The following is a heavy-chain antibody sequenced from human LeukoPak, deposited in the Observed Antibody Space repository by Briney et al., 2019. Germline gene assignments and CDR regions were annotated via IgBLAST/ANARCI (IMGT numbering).Heavy chain of an antibody. J-gene: IGHJ4*02. CDR2: ISGSGSGGST. D-gene: IGHD5-24*01. CDR1: GFTFSSSA. V-gene: IGHV3-23*01. CDR3: AKSGYNRFDY. Sequence: GGSLRLSCAASGFTFSSSAMSWVRQAPGKGLERVSSISGSGSGGSTYYADSVKGRFTISRDNSKNTLHLQMNSLRAEDTAVYYCAKSGYNRFDYWGQGTLVTVSS.